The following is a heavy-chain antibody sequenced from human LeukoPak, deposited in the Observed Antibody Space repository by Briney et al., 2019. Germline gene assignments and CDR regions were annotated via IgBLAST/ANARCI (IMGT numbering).Heavy chain of an antibody. D-gene: IGHD3-3*01. CDR1: GFSFSSFG. CDR3: AKARNNYDESGYSALDH. V-gene: IGHV3-33*06. J-gene: IGHJ4*02. CDR2: LWYNGSNK. Sequence: PGGTLRLSCTASGFSFSSFGMHWVRQAPGKGLEWVASLWYNGSNKYYADSSKGRFTNPKDNSKNTLYLQMDSLRAEDTAMFICAKARNNYDESGYSALDHWGQGTLVTVSS.